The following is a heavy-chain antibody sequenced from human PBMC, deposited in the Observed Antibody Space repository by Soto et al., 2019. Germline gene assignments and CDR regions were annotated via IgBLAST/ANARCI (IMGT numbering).Heavy chain of an antibody. V-gene: IGHV3-23*01. CDR3: ASEIRPNDY. Sequence: GGSLRLSCAASGFTFSSYAMSWVRQAPAKGLEWVSGISINGDTTYYADSVKGRFTISRDNSKNTLYLQMNSLRAEDTAVYYCASEIRPNDYWGQGTLVTVSS. J-gene: IGHJ4*02. CDR1: GFTFSSYA. D-gene: IGHD4-17*01. CDR2: ISINGDTT.